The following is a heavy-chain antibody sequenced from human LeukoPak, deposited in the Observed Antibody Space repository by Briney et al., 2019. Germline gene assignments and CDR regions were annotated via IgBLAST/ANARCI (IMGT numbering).Heavy chain of an antibody. CDR3: ATAPSLYSSGWYYFDY. Sequence: ASVKVSCKVSGYTLTEISMHWVRQAPGKGLEWMGGFDPEDGEPIHAQEFQGRVTMTEDTSTDTAFMELGSLRSEDTAVYYCATAPSLYSSGWYYFDYWGQGTLVTVSS. V-gene: IGHV1-24*01. CDR2: FDPEDGEP. J-gene: IGHJ4*02. CDR1: GYTLTEIS. D-gene: IGHD6-19*01.